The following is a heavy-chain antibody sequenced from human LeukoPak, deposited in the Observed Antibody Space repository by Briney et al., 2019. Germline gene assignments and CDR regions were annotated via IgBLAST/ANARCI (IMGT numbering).Heavy chain of an antibody. Sequence: SETLSLTCAVSGGSFSGYYWTWIRQPPGKGLEWIGEINHSGSANYNPSLKSRVTISLDTSKNQFSLKLSSVTAADTAVYYCARAMVSSGYYYWSQGTLVTVSS. CDR1: GGSFSGYY. CDR3: ARAMVSSGYYY. V-gene: IGHV4-34*01. J-gene: IGHJ4*02. D-gene: IGHD3-22*01. CDR2: INHSGSA.